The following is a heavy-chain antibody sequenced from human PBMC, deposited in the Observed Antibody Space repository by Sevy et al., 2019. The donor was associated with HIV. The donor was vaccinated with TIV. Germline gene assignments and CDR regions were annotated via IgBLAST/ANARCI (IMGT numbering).Heavy chain of an antibody. Sequence: GGSLRLSCAASGFTFSSYEMNWVRQAPGKALEWVSYISNSGTTISYSDSVKGRFTISRDNARNSLYLQMNSLRAEDTAVYYCARDLPHSVTTVAHFDCWGQGTLVTVSS. D-gene: IGHD4-17*01. CDR1: GFTFSSYE. V-gene: IGHV3-48*03. J-gene: IGHJ4*02. CDR3: ARDLPHSVTTVAHFDC. CDR2: ISNSGTTI.